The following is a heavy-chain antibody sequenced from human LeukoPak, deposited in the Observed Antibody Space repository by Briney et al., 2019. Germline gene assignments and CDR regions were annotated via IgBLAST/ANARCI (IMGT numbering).Heavy chain of an antibody. J-gene: IGHJ4*02. CDR1: GFPFIEYS. CDR2: IGIDSGNT. CDR3: ARDHNYAFDN. V-gene: IGHV3-48*01. D-gene: IGHD1-1*01. Sequence: GGSLRLFCTASGFPFIEYSMNWVRQAPGKGLEWISYIGIDSGNTKYAESVRGRFTISADKAKNSLYLQMNSLRVEDTAVYYCARDHNYAFDNWGQGTLVSVAS.